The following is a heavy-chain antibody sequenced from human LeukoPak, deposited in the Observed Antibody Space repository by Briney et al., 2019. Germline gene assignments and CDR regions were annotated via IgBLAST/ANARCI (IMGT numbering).Heavy chain of an antibody. D-gene: IGHD6-13*01. J-gene: IGHJ4*02. CDR1: GVSISSSSYY. V-gene: IGHV4-39*01. CDR2: IYYSGST. CDR3: ARRLAGTEDY. Sequence: NSSETLPLTCTVSGVSISSSSYYWGWIRQPPGTGLEWIGSIYYSGSTYYNPSLKSRVTISVDTSKNQFSLKLSSVTAADTAVYYCARRLAGTEDYWGQGTLVTVSS.